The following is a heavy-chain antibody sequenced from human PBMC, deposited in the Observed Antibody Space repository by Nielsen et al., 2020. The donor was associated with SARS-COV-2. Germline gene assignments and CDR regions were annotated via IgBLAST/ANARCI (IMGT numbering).Heavy chain of an antibody. CDR3: VRIDMATISVDY. V-gene: IGHV4-61*01. D-gene: IGHD5-24*01. Sequence: SETLSLTCNVSGGSISTGSHYWSWIRQPPGKGLEWIGYIFYRGNTNYKPSLKSRVTISVDTSKNQFSLKVNSVTAADTAVYYCVRIDMATISVDYWGRGTLVTVSS. J-gene: IGHJ4*02. CDR2: IFYRGNT. CDR1: GGSISTGSHY.